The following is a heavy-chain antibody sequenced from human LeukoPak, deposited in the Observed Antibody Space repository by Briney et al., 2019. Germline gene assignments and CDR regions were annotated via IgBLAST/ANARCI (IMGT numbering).Heavy chain of an antibody. D-gene: IGHD6-6*01. CDR1: GFTVSSNY. Sequence: PTGGSLRLSCAASGFTVSSNYMSWVRQAPGKGLEWVSVIYSGGSTYYADSVKGRFTISRDNSKNTLYLQMNSLRAEDTAVYYCARARRRGPPLHFDYWGQGTLVTVSS. CDR3: ARARRRGPPLHFDY. J-gene: IGHJ4*02. V-gene: IGHV3-66*01. CDR2: IYSGGST.